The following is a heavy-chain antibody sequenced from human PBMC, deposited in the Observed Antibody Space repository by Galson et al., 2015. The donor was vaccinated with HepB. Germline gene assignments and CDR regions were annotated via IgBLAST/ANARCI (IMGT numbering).Heavy chain of an antibody. D-gene: IGHD3-22*01. V-gene: IGHV3-7*03. J-gene: IGHJ4*02. CDR1: GFTFSSYW. CDR3: ARDGSEYYYDSSGYLDY. Sequence: SLRLSCAASGFTFSSYWMSWVRQAPGKGLEWVANIKQDGSEKYYVDSVKGRFTISRDNAKNSLYLQMNSLRAEDTAVYYCARDGSEYYYDSSGYLDYWGQGTLVTVSS. CDR2: IKQDGSEK.